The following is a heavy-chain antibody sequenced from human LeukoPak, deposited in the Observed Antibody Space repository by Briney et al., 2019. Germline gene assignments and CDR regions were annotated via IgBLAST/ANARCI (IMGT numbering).Heavy chain of an antibody. Sequence: GGSLRLSCAASGFPFSIYWMSWVRQAPGKGLEWVANINQDGSEKYYVDSVKGRFTISRDNAKNSLYLQMNTLRAEDTAVYYCARRGDLVVVTVDSGLGENWFDPWGQGTLVTVSS. CDR2: INQDGSEK. J-gene: IGHJ5*02. CDR3: ARRGDLVVVTVDSGLGENWFDP. D-gene: IGHD2-2*01. CDR1: GFPFSIYW. V-gene: IGHV3-7*01.